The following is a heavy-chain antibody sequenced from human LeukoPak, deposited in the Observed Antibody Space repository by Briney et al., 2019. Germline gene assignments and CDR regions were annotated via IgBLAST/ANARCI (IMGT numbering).Heavy chain of an antibody. V-gene: IGHV1-18*01. CDR2: ISAYNGNT. D-gene: IGHD6-19*01. J-gene: IGHJ6*03. CDR3: ARVGVAVADVYYYYMDV. CDR1: GYTFTSYG. Sequence: ASVKVSCKASGYTFTSYGISWVRQPPGQGLEWMGWISAYNGNTNYAQKLQGRVTMTTDTSTSTAYMELRSLRSDDTAVYYCARVGVAVADVYYYYMDVWGKGTTVTVSS.